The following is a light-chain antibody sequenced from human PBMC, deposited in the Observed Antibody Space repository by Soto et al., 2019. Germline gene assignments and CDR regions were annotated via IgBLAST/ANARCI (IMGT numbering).Light chain of an antibody. V-gene: IGKV3-20*01. Sequence: IVLTQYPGTLSLSPGEGATLSCRTSQSVSIRHLAWYQQRPGQAPRLLIYATSDRATGNTDRFSGSGSGTDFTLTITSLEPEDFDMYYCQQYGTSWPFGQGTKVEI. J-gene: IGKJ1*01. CDR3: QQYGTSWP. CDR1: QSVSIRH. CDR2: ATS.